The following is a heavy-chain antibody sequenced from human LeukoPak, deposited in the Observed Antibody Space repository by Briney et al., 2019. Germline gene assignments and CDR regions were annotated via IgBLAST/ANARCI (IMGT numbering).Heavy chain of an antibody. J-gene: IGHJ2*01. V-gene: IGHV3-74*01. CDR3: VRDKIRIHWYFDL. CDR1: GFTFSSYW. Sequence: PGGSLRLSCAASGFTFSSYWMHWVRQAPGKGLVWVSRINPDGSTTSYADSVKGRFTISRDSAKNTLYLQMNSLRAEDTAVYYCVRDKIRIHWYFDLWGRGTLVTVSS. D-gene: IGHD5-12*01. CDR2: INPDGSTT.